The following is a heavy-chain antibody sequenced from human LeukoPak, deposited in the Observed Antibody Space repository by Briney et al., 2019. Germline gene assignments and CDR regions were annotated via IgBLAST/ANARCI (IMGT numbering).Heavy chain of an antibody. D-gene: IGHD6-6*01. CDR2: MYHSGST. CDR3: ARSDFGSSSYSFDY. Sequence: PSETLSPTCTVSGGSISSTSYYWAWIRQPPGKGLEWIGSMYHSGSTYYNPSLKSRVTISVDTSKSQFSLNLSSVTAADTAVYYCARSDFGSSSYSFDYWGQGTLVTVSS. CDR1: GGSISSTSYY. J-gene: IGHJ4*02. V-gene: IGHV4-39*01.